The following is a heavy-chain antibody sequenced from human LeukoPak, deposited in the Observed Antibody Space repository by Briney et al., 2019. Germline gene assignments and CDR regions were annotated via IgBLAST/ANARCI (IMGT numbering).Heavy chain of an antibody. D-gene: IGHD1-26*01. CDR3: AKEVGAGAEYFQH. V-gene: IGHV3-30-3*01. CDR1: GFTFSSYA. CDR2: ISYDGSNK. J-gene: IGHJ1*01. Sequence: GGSLRLSCAASGFTFSSYAMHWVRQAPGKGLEWVAAISYDGSNKYYADSVKGRFTISRDNSMNTLYLQMNSLRAEDTAVYYCAKEVGAGAEYFQHWGQGTLVTVSS.